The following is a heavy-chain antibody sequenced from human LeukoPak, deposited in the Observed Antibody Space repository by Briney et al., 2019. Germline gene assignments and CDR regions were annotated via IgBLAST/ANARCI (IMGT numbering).Heavy chain of an antibody. Sequence: ASVKVSCKASGYTFTSYYMHWVRQAPGQGLGWMGIINPSGGSTSYAQKFQGRVTMTEDTSTDTAYMELSSLRSEDTAVYYCATPEEAAAGRGVFDYWGQGTLVTVSS. CDR3: ATPEEAAAGRGVFDY. CDR2: INPSGGST. J-gene: IGHJ4*02. V-gene: IGHV1-46*01. CDR1: GYTFTSYY. D-gene: IGHD6-13*01.